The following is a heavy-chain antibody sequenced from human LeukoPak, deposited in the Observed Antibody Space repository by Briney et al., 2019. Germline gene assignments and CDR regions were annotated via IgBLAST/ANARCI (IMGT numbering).Heavy chain of an antibody. J-gene: IGHJ4*02. Sequence: SETLSLTCTVSGDSITSGSYYWGWIRQPPGRGLEWIGSIYYTGNTYYNPSLKSRVTISVDTSKNQFSLKLSSVTAADTAVYYCARRAGDYWSGCPFAYWGQGTLVTVSS. CDR2: IYYTGNT. V-gene: IGHV4-39*07. D-gene: IGHD3-3*01. CDR3: ARRAGDYWSGCPFAY. CDR1: GDSITSGSYY.